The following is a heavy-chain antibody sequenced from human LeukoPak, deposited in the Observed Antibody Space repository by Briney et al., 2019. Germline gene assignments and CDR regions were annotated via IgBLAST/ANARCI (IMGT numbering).Heavy chain of an antibody. CDR1: GYTFTSYG. CDR3: ARPSLSGSLDY. CDR2: ISAYNGNT. D-gene: IGHD1-26*01. V-gene: IGHV1-18*01. Sequence: GASVKVSCKASGYTFTSYGISWVRQAPGQGLEWMGWISAYNGNTNYAQKLQGRVTMTTDTSTSTAYVELRSLRSDDTAVYYCARPSLSGSLDYWGQGTLVTVSS. J-gene: IGHJ4*02.